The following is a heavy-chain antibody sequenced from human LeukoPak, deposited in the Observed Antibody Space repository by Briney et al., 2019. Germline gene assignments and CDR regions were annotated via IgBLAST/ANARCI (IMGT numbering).Heavy chain of an antibody. CDR2: IYYSGST. J-gene: IGHJ5*02. CDR3: ARQTGSSQIVGASTRFDP. V-gene: IGHV4-39*01. Sequence: PSETLSLTCTVSGGSMSSSSYYWGWIRQPPGKGLEWIGSIYYSGSTYQNPSLKSRVTISVDTAKNQFSLKLSSLTAADTAVYYCARQTGSSQIVGASTRFDPWGQGTLVTVSS. D-gene: IGHD1-26*01. CDR1: GGSMSSSSYY.